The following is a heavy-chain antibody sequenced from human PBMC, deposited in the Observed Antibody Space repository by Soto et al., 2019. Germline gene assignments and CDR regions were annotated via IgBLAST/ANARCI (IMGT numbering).Heavy chain of an antibody. CDR1: GGSISSGGSS. CDR2: IYHSGST. V-gene: IGHV4-30-2*05. CDR3: ARGSSIAGLYYGMDV. Sequence: PSETLSLTCAVSGGSISSGGSSWSWIRQPPGKGLEWIGYIYHSGSTYYNPSLKSRVTISLDTSKNQFSLKLSSVTAADTAVYYCARGSSIAGLYYGMDVWGQGTTVTVSS. J-gene: IGHJ6*02. D-gene: IGHD6-6*01.